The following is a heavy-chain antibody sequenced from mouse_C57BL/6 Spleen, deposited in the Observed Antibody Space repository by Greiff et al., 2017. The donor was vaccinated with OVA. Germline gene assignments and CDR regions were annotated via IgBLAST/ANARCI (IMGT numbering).Heavy chain of an antibody. CDR2: IWRGGST. Sequence: QVQLQQSGPGLVQPSQSLSITCTVSGFSLTSYGVHWVRQSPGKGLEWLGVIWRGGSTDYNAAFISRLSISKDNSKSQVFFKMNSLQADDTAIYYCARNERNYAAWFAYWGQGTLVTVSA. D-gene: IGHD1-1*01. J-gene: IGHJ3*01. CDR3: ARNERNYAAWFAY. V-gene: IGHV2-2*01. CDR1: GFSLTSYG.